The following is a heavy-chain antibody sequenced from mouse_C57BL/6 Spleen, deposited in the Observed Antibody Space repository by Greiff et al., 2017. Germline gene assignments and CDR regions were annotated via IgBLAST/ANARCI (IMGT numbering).Heavy chain of an antibody. CDR1: GFTFSSYA. D-gene: IGHD1-1*01. Sequence: EVKLVESGGGLVKPGGSLKLSCAASGFTFSSYAMSWVRQTPEKRLEWVATISDGGSYTYYPDNVKGRFTISRDNAKNNLYLQMSHLKSEDTAMYYCARDDPYYYYGSSPAWFAYWGQGTLVTVSA. CDR3: ARDDPYYYYGSSPAWFAY. J-gene: IGHJ3*01. CDR2: ISDGGSYT. V-gene: IGHV5-4*01.